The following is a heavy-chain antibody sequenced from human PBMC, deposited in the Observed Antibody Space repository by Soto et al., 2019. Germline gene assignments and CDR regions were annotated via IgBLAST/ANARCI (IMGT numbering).Heavy chain of an antibody. V-gene: IGHV3-74*01. J-gene: IGHJ5*02. CDR2: IKSDGSST. CDR3: ARSDWFDP. CDR1: GFTFSTYW. Sequence: GSLRLSCTASGFTFSTYWMHWVRQAPGKGLVWVSRIKSDGSSTTYADSVKGRFTISRDNAKNTLYLQMNSLRVEDTAVYYCARSDWFDPWGQGTLVTVSS.